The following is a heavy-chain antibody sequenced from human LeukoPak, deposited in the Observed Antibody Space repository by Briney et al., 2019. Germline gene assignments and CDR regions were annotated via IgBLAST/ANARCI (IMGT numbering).Heavy chain of an antibody. J-gene: IGHJ4*02. D-gene: IGHD2-2*02. Sequence: SETLSLTCTVSGYSISSSSYYWGWIRQPPGKGLEWIGSIYYSGSTHYDPSLKSRVTISVDTYKNQFSLKLSSVTAADTAVYYCARLAIYSSGEDFWGQGTLVTVSS. V-gene: IGHV4-39*01. CDR1: GYSISSSSYY. CDR3: ARLAIYSSGEDF. CDR2: IYYSGST.